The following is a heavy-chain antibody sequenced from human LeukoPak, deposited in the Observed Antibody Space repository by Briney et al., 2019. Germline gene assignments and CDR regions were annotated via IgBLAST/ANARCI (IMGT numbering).Heavy chain of an antibody. V-gene: IGHV3-21*01. CDR1: GFTFSSYS. D-gene: IGHD3-10*01. J-gene: IGHJ4*02. Sequence: KPGGSLRLSCAASGFTFSSYSMNWVRQAPGKGLEWVSAISGSGGSTYYADSVKGRFTISRDNAKNSLYLQMNSLRAEDTAVYYCARDLTVVRGVMYFDYWGQGTLVTVSS. CDR2: ISGSGGST. CDR3: ARDLTVVRGVMYFDY.